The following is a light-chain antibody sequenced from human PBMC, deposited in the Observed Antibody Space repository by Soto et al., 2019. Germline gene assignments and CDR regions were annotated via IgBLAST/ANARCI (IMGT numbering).Light chain of an antibody. CDR1: QSVSSN. CDR2: GAS. V-gene: IGKV3-15*01. CDR3: QQYNNWPQT. J-gene: IGKJ1*01. Sequence: EIVMTQSPATLSVSPGERATLSCRASQSVSSNLAFYQHKPGQAPRLLIYGASTRATGIPARFSGSGSGTEFTLTISSLQSEDFAFYYCQQYNNWPQTFGQGTKVEIK.